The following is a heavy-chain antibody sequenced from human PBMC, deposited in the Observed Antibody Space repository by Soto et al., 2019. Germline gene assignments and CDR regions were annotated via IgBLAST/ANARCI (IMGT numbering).Heavy chain of an antibody. Sequence: EVQLVESGGGLVQPGGCLRLSCAASGYTFSTYWMTWVRQAPGKGLEWVANIKQDGSQKYYVDSVKGRFTISRDNAKNSLYLRMNSLRAEDTAVYYCAGGTGWIWDTWGQGTLVTVSS. CDR1: GYTFSTYW. D-gene: IGHD6-19*01. CDR3: AGGTGWIWDT. CDR2: IKQDGSQK. J-gene: IGHJ5*02. V-gene: IGHV3-7*04.